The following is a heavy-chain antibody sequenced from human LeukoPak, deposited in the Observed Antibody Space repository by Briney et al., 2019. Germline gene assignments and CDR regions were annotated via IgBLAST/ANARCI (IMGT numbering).Heavy chain of an antibody. CDR2: IYYSGST. V-gene: IGHV4-39*01. CDR1: GGSISSSSYY. J-gene: IGHJ4*02. CDR3: ARSARDTIFGVVILATSIDY. Sequence: PSETLSLTCTVSGGSISSSSYYWGWIRQPPGKGLEWIGSIYYSGSTYYNPSLKSRVTISVDTSKNQFSLKLSSVTAADTAVYYCARSARDTIFGVVILATSIDYWGQGTLVTVSS. D-gene: IGHD3-3*01.